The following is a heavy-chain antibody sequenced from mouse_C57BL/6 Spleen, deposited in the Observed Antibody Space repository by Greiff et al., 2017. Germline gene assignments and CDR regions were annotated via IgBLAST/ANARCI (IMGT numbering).Heavy chain of an antibody. J-gene: IGHJ1*03. CDR1: GFNIKDDY. Sequence: EVQLQQSGAELVRPGASVKLSCTASGFNIKDDYMHWVKQRPEQGLEWIGWIDPENGDTEYASKFQGKATITADTSSNTAYLQLSSLTSEDTAVYYCTPTGTGGYFDVWGTGTTVTVSS. CDR2: IDPENGDT. CDR3: TPTGTGGYFDV. V-gene: IGHV14-4*01. D-gene: IGHD4-1*01.